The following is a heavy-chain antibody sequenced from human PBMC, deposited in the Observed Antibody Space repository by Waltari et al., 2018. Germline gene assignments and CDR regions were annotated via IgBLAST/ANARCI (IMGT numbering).Heavy chain of an antibody. CDR1: GGSFSGYY. CDR3: ARRMAGEKVATLMGYAFDI. Sequence: LTCAVYGGSFSGYYWSWIRQPPGKGLEWIGEINHSGSTNYNPSLKSRVTISVDTSKNQFSLKLSSVTAADTAVYYCARRMAGEKVATLMGYAFDIWGQGTMVTVSS. D-gene: IGHD5-12*01. V-gene: IGHV4-34*01. CDR2: INHSGST. J-gene: IGHJ3*02.